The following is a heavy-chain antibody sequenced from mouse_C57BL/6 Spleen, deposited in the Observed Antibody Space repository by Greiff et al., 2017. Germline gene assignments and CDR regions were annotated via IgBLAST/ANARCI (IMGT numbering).Heavy chain of an antibody. Sequence: EVKLVESGPGLVKSSQSLSLTCSVTGYSITSGYYWNWIRQFPGNKLEWMGYISYDGSNNYNPSLKNRSSITRDTAKKQFFLKLKSVTTEDTATYYCAREGLDYAMDYWGQGTSVTV. D-gene: IGHD2-4*01. CDR2: ISYDGSN. J-gene: IGHJ4*01. CDR3: AREGLDYAMDY. CDR1: GYSITSGYY. V-gene: IGHV3-6*01.